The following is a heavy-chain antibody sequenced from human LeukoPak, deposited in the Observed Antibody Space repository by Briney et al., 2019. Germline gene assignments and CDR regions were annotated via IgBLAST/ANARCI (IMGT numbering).Heavy chain of an antibody. CDR1: GGSISSYY. D-gene: IGHD3-22*01. J-gene: IGHJ3*02. V-gene: IGHV4-59*01. CDR3: AREDYYDSSGYYWGAFDI. CDR2: IYYSGRT. Sequence: PSETLPLTCTVSGGSISSYYWSWIRQPPGKGLEWIGYIYYSGRTNYNPSLKSRVTISVDTSKNQFSLKLSSVTAADTAVYYCAREDYYDSSGYYWGAFDIWGQGTMVTVSS.